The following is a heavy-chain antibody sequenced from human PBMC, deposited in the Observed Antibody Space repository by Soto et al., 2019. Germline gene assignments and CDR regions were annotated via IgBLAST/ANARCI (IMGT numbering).Heavy chain of an antibody. J-gene: IGHJ4*02. CDR3: ERNAPPEDY. CDR2: SSAYNGNT. Sequence: QVQLVQSGAEVKKPGASVKVSCKASGYTFTSYSISWVRQAPGQELEWMGWSSAYNGNTNYAQKLQGRVTMTTETSTSTDYMELRSLRSDDKDAYYCERNAPPEDYWGQGTLVTVSS. V-gene: IGHV1-18*01. CDR1: GYTFTSYS.